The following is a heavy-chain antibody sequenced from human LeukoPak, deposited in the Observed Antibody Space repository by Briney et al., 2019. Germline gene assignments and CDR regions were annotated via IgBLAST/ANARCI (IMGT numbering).Heavy chain of an antibody. CDR3: ARALAVVPAAMSVYYMDV. Sequence: PSQTLSLTCTVSGGSISSGGYYWSWIRQPPGKGLEWIGYIYHSGSTYYNPSLKSRVTISVDRSKNQFSLKLSSVTAADTAVYYCARALAVVPAAMSVYYMDVWGKGTTVTVSS. V-gene: IGHV4-30-2*01. CDR1: GGSISSGGYY. CDR2: IYHSGST. J-gene: IGHJ6*03. D-gene: IGHD2-2*01.